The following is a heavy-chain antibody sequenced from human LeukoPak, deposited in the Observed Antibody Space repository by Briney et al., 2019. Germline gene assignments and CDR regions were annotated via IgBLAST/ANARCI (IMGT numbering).Heavy chain of an antibody. CDR2: ISTSGGST. J-gene: IGHJ3*02. V-gene: IGHV3-23*01. CDR1: RFTFSSYA. D-gene: IGHD3-10*01. CDR3: ATFSGDVKAFDI. Sequence: GGSLRLSCAASRFTFSSYAMSWVRQAPGKGLEWVSAISTSGGSTYYADSVKGRFTISRDNSKNTLYLQMNSLRAEDTAVYYCATFSGDVKAFDIWGQGTMVTVSS.